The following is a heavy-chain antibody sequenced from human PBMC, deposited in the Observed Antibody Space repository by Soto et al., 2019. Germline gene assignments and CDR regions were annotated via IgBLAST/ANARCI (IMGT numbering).Heavy chain of an antibody. J-gene: IGHJ4*02. CDR2: IYYSGST. CDR1: GGSISSGGYY. Sequence: KASETLSLTCTVSGGSISSGGYYWSWIRQHPGKGLEWIGYIYYSGSTYYNPSLKSRVTISVDTSKNQFSLKLSSVTAADTAVYYCASNMEGEDYFDYWGQGTLVTVSS. CDR3: ASNMEGEDYFDY. V-gene: IGHV4-31*03. D-gene: IGHD3-16*01.